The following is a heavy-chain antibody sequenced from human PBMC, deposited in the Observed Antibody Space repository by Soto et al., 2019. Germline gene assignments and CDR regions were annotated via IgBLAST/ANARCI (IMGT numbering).Heavy chain of an antibody. CDR2: INAGNGNT. CDR1: GYTFTSYA. CDR3: ARAWVVVTAPDY. V-gene: IGHV1-3*05. Sequence: QVQLVQSGAEEKKPGASVKVSCKASGYTFTSYAMHWVRQAPGQRLEWMGWINAGNGNTKYSQKCQGRVTITRDTAASTAYRELSSRRSEDTAVYYCARAWVVVTAPDYWGQGTLVTVSS. D-gene: IGHD2-21*02. J-gene: IGHJ4*02.